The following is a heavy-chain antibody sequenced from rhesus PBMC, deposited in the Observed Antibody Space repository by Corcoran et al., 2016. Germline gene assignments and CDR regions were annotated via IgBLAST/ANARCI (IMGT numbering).Heavy chain of an antibody. J-gene: IGHJ4*01. D-gene: IGHD6-31*01. CDR3: GMSSGNYYFNN. CDR2: ISGSGIT. V-gene: IGHV4-80*01. Sequence: QVQLQGSGPGLVKPSATLSLTCAVSGASLSTNWWNWIRQSPGKGLEWIGEISGSGITKYNPDLKSRVTFSKDASKNQVSLNLRSVTAADTAVYYCGMSSGNYYFNNWGQGVLVTVSS. CDR1: GASLSTNW.